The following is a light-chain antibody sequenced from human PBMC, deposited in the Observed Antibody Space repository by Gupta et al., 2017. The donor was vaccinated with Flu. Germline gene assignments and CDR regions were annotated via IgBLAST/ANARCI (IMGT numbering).Light chain of an antibody. V-gene: IGKV3-11*01. CDR3: QQRSHWPPFT. Sequence: EIVLTQSPATLSLSPGARVTLFCRASHSISNFLAWYQHKPGQAPRLLIYDASNRAAGIPARFSGSGSGTDFTLTISSLEPEDFAVYYCQQRSHWPPFTFGGGTKVEIK. J-gene: IGKJ4*01. CDR2: DAS. CDR1: HSISNF.